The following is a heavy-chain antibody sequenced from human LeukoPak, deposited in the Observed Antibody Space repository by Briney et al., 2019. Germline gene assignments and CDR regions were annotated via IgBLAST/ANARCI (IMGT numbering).Heavy chain of an antibody. J-gene: IGHJ4*02. CDR1: GDSISSADYY. D-gene: IGHD3-10*01. CDR3: AREGKHEGSGSYFDY. V-gene: IGHV4-30-4*01. CDR2: IYYSGSP. Sequence: PSETLSLTCTVSGDSISSADYYWSWIRQPPGKGLQWIGYIYYSGSPYYNPSLESRATVSVHTSRNQFSLKLNSVTAADTAVYYCAREGKHEGSGSYFDYWGQGTLVIVSS.